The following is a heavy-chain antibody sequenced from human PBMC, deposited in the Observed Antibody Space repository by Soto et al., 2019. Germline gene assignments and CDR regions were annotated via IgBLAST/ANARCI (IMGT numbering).Heavy chain of an antibody. Sequence: GGSLRLSCAASGFTFSSYAMSWVRQAPGKEQEWVSGISSSGDTTYYADSVKGRFTISRDNSKNTLYQQMNSLRAEDTAVYFCAKPFVLYCSGGSCYFFDYWGRGTLVTVSS. CDR2: ISSSGDTT. V-gene: IGHV3-23*01. J-gene: IGHJ4*02. CDR3: AKPFVLYCSGGSCYFFDY. CDR1: GFTFSSYA. D-gene: IGHD2-15*01.